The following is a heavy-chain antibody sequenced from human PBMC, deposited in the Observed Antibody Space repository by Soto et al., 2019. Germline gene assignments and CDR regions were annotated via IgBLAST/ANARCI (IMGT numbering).Heavy chain of an antibody. CDR3: ARRDYDFWSGYHTFFDY. CDR2: INHSGST. CDR1: GGSFSGYY. Sequence: SETLSLTCAVYGGSFSGYYWSWIRQPPGKGLEWIGEINHSGSTNYNPSLKSRVTISVDTSKNQFSLKLSSVTAADTAVYYCARRDYDFWSGYHTFFDYWGQGTLVTVSS. J-gene: IGHJ4*02. V-gene: IGHV4-34*01. D-gene: IGHD3-3*01.